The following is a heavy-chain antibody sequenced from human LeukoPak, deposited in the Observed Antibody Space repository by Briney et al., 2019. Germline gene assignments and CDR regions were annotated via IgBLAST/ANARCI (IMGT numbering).Heavy chain of an antibody. Sequence: SETLSLTCTVSGGSISSYYWSWIRQPPGKGLEWIGYIYYSGSTNYNPSLKSRVTISVDTSKNQFSLKLSSVTAADTAVYYCARARVAAGLSYFDYWGQGTLVTVSS. CDR2: IYYSGST. CDR3: ARARVAAGLSYFDY. D-gene: IGHD6-13*01. J-gene: IGHJ4*02. V-gene: IGHV4-59*01. CDR1: GGSISSYY.